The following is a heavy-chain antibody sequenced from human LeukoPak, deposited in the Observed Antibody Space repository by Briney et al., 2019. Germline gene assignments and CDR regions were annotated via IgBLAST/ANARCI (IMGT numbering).Heavy chain of an antibody. J-gene: IGHJ4*02. D-gene: IGHD3-10*01. V-gene: IGHV3-30*04. CDR1: GFTFSRSV. CDR2: IPYDGSNE. CDR3: AKDLVILWFGELLSPFDY. Sequence: PGGSLRLSCAASGFTFSRSVMHWVRQAPGKGLEWVALIPYDGSNEYYADSVKGRFTISRDNSKNTLYLQMSTLRAEDTAVYYCAKDLVILWFGELLSPFDYWGQGTLVTVSS.